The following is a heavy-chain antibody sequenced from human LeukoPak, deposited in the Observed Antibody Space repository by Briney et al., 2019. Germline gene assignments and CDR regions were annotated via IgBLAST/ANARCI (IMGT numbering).Heavy chain of an antibody. V-gene: IGHV3-33*01. CDR1: GFSFSTYG. Sequence: GGSLRLSCAASGFSFSTYGMHWVRQAPGKGLEWVALIWNAGTNTYYADSVKGRFTISRDNAKNSLYLQMNSLRAEDTAVYYCARGRSAEYCSGGSCYSPNFDYWGQGTLVTVSS. CDR3: ARGRSAEYCSGGSCYSPNFDY. J-gene: IGHJ4*02. CDR2: IWNAGTNT. D-gene: IGHD2-15*01.